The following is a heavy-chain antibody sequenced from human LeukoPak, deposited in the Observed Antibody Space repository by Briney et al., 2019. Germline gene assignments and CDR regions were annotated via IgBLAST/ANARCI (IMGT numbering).Heavy chain of an antibody. J-gene: IGHJ4*02. V-gene: IGHV3-30-3*01. Sequence: QPGGSLRLSCAASGFTFSSYAMHWVRQAPGKGLEWVAVIPYDGSNKYYADSVKGRFTISRDNSKNTLYLQMNSLRVEDTAVYFCARVPSFTMFGVSIHRVDFYFDYWGLGTLVTVSS. CDR1: GFTFSSYA. D-gene: IGHD3-3*01. CDR2: IPYDGSNK. CDR3: ARVPSFTMFGVSIHRVDFYFDY.